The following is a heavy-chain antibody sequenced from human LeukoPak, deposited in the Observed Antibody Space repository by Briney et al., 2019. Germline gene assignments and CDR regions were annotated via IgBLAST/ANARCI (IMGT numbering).Heavy chain of an antibody. CDR2: IYHSGST. CDR3: GRGLRVRGVIKDY. V-gene: IGHV4-30-2*01. Sequence: KSSQTLSLTCTVSGHSLSSGGYYWRWIRQPPGKGLEWIGYIYHSGSTYYNPSLKSRVTISVDRSKNQFSLKLSSVTAADTAVYCCGRGLRVRGVIKDYWGQGTLVTVSS. D-gene: IGHD3-10*01. J-gene: IGHJ4*02. CDR1: GHSLSSGGYY.